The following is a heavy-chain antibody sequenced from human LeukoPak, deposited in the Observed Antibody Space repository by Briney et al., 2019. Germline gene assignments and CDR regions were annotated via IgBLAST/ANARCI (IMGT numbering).Heavy chain of an antibody. CDR2: IRYDGSNQ. D-gene: IGHD3-10*01. Sequence: PGGSLRLSCAASGFTFSSYGMHWVRQAPGKGLEWVAFIRYDGSNQYYADSVKGRFTISRDSSKNTLYLQMNSLRAEDTAVYYCAKVPSMVRGVAFDYWGQGTLVTVSS. J-gene: IGHJ4*02. CDR1: GFTFSSYG. CDR3: AKVPSMVRGVAFDY. V-gene: IGHV3-30*02.